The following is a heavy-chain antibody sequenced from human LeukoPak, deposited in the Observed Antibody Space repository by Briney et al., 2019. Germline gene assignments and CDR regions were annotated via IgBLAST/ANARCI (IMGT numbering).Heavy chain of an antibody. Sequence: KSSETLSLTCAVSGGSISSSSYYWGWIRQPPGKGLEWIGSIYYSGSTYYNPSLKSRVTISVDTSKNQFSLKLSSVTAADTAVYYCARQRISYDYYMDVWGKGTTVTISS. CDR1: GGSISSSSYY. J-gene: IGHJ6*03. V-gene: IGHV4-39*01. D-gene: IGHD3-16*01. CDR2: IYYSGST. CDR3: ARQRISYDYYMDV.